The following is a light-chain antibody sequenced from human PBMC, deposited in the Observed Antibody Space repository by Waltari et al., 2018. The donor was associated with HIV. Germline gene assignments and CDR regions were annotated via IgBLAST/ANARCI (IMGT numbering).Light chain of an antibody. CDR3: QQLNSFPLT. V-gene: IGKV1-9*01. CDR1: QGISSY. J-gene: IGKJ4*01. CDR2: AAS. Sequence: IQLPQFPSFLSASLGNRVTITCRASQGISSYLAWYQQKPGKAPKLLIYAASTLQSGVPSRFSGSGSGTEFTLTISSLQPEDFSTYYCQQLNSFPLTFGGATKVDIK.